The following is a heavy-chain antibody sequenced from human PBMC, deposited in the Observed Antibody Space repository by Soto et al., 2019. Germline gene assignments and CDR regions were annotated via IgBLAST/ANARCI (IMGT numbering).Heavy chain of an antibody. CDR1: GYTFTTYD. D-gene: IGHD2-21*01. J-gene: IGHJ4*02. Sequence: QVQLVQSGAEVKKPGASVKVSCKASGYTFTTYDINWVRQATGQGLEWIGWMSPKTGNTGYAQNFQGRVTMTRNPSISTAYIDLSSLTSEDTAVYYCARGHPNCGFDLWGQGTLVPVSS. V-gene: IGHV1-8*01. CDR3: ARGHPNCGFDL. CDR2: MSPKTGNT.